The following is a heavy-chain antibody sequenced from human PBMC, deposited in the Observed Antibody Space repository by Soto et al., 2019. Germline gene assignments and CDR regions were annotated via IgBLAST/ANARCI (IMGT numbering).Heavy chain of an antibody. V-gene: IGHV2-5*02. CDR2: IYLDDDK. CDR1: GFSLTTSGVG. CDR3: AHRVLRTVFGLVTTTAIYFDF. J-gene: IGHJ4*02. D-gene: IGHD3-3*01. Sequence: QITLNESGPTVVRPTETLTLTCRFSGFSLTTSGVGVGWVRQSPGKAPEWLALIYLDDDKRYSESLKSRLTITKDTSKNQVLLTVANLDPTDTATYYCAHRVLRTVFGLVTTTAIYFDFWGQGTPVAVSS.